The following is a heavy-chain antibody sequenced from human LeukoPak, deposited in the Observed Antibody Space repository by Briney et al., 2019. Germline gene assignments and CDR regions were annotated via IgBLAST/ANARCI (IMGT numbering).Heavy chain of an antibody. CDR3: AKGAAAGTESDY. Sequence: GGSLGLSCAASGFTFSSYGMHWVRQAPGKGLEWVAFIRYDGSNKYYADSVKGRFTISRDNSKNTLYLQMNSLRAEDTAVYYCAKGAAAGTESDYWGQGTLVTVSS. D-gene: IGHD6-13*01. J-gene: IGHJ4*02. V-gene: IGHV3-30*02. CDR1: GFTFSSYG. CDR2: IRYDGSNK.